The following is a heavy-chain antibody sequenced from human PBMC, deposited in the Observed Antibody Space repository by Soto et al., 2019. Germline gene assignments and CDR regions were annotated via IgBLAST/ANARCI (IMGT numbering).Heavy chain of an antibody. CDR1: GFAFSSDG. Sequence: PGGSLRLSCAASGFAFSSDGMNRVRPAPGKGLEWVSYISSGTNIIYYADSVKGRVTISRDNAKNSRYLQMNSLRDEDTAVYYCARDIHWNCNWGQGTLVTVSS. D-gene: IGHD1-7*01. J-gene: IGHJ4*02. V-gene: IGHV3-48*02. CDR3: ARDIHWNCN. CDR2: ISSGTNII.